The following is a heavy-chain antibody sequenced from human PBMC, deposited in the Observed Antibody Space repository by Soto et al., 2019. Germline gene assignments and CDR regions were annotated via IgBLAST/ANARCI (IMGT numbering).Heavy chain of an antibody. V-gene: IGHV3-72*01. CDR3: VRTSHYGSGSWNFDC. J-gene: IGHJ4*02. Sequence: EVQLVKSWGGLVQPGGSLRLSCAASGFTFSDHYMDWVRQAPGKGLEWVGRTRNKANSYSTEYAASVRGRFTISRDESKNSLYLQMNSLKTEDTAVYYCVRTSHYGSGSWNFDCWGQGTLVTVSS. CDR2: TRNKANSYST. D-gene: IGHD3-10*01. CDR1: GFTFSDHY.